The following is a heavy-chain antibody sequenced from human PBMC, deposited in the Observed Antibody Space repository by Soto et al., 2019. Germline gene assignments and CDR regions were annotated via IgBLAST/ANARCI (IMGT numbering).Heavy chain of an antibody. V-gene: IGHV5-10-1*01. Sequence: GESLKISCKGSGYSFAGYWITWVRRKPGKGLEWMGRIDPSGSQTYYSPSFRGHVTISVTKSITTVFLQWSSLRASDTAMYYCARQIYDSDTGPNFQYYFDSWGQGTPVTVSS. CDR2: IDPSGSQT. J-gene: IGHJ4*02. CDR1: GYSFAGYW. D-gene: IGHD3-22*01. CDR3: ARQIYDSDTGPNFQYYFDS.